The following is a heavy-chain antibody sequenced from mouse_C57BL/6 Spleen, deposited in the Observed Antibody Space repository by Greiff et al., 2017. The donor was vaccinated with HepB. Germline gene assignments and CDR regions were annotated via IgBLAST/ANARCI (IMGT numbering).Heavy chain of an antibody. V-gene: IGHV1-50*01. CDR2: IDPSDSYT. Sequence: VQLQQPGAELVKPGASVKLSCKASGYTFTSYWMQWVKQRPGQGLEWIGEIDPSDSYTNYNQKFKGKATLTVDTSSSTAYMQLSSLTSEDSAVYYCARVGLRRKAMDYWGQGTSVTVSS. J-gene: IGHJ4*01. D-gene: IGHD2-4*01. CDR3: ARVGLRRKAMDY. CDR1: GYTFTSYW.